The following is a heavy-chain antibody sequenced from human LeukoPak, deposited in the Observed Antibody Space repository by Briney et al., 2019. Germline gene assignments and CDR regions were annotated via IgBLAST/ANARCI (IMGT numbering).Heavy chain of an antibody. CDR3: ARDSGGGYYFDY. CDR1: GYTFTSYY. D-gene: IGHD6-25*01. V-gene: IGHV1-46*01. J-gene: IGHJ4*02. CDR2: INPSGGST. Sequence: ASVKVSCKASGYTFTSYYMYWVRQAPGQGLEWMGIINPSGGSTSYAQKFQGRVTMTRDTSTSTVYMELSSLKSEDTAVYYCARDSGGGYYFDYWGQGTLVTVSS.